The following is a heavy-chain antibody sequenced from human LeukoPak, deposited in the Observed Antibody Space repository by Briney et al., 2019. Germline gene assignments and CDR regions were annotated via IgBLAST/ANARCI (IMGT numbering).Heavy chain of an antibody. CDR2: IGGSSISI. V-gene: IGHV3-48*01. D-gene: IGHD3-10*01. J-gene: IGHJ6*02. CDR3: ARVGFGSGNFYPSYGMDV. Sequence: GGSLRLSCADSGFTFSGYSMNWVRQAPGKGLEWVSYIGGSSISIYYADSVKGRFTISRDNAKNSLYLQMNSLRAEDSAVYYCARVGFGSGNFYPSYGMDVWGQGTTVTVSS. CDR1: GFTFSGYS.